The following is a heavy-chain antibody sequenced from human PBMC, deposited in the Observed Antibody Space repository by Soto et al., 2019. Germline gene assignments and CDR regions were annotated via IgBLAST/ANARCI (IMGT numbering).Heavy chain of an antibody. CDR3: SRSYWYSSGWRFDY. Sequence: GGSLRLSCTTSGFPFGDYAMSWLRQAPGEGLEWVGLIRSNSYGGTREYAASVKGRFTISRDDTTKIAYLEMNSLKTEDTALYYCSRSYWYSSGWRFDYWGLGTLVTVSS. CDR2: IRSNSYGGTR. J-gene: IGHJ4*02. D-gene: IGHD6-19*01. V-gene: IGHV3-49*03. CDR1: GFPFGDYA.